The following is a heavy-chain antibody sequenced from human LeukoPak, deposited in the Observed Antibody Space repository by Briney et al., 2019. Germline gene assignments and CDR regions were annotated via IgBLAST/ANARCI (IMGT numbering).Heavy chain of an antibody. J-gene: IGHJ4*02. D-gene: IGHD2-2*01. CDR2: IIPIFGTA. CDR1: GGTFSSYA. CDR3: ARAAVAAAPLPHFDY. Sequence: SVKVSCKASGGTFSSYAISWVRQAPGQGLEWMGGIIPIFGTANYAQKFQGRVTITMDKSATTAYMELSSLRSEDTAVYYCARAAVAAAPLPHFDYWGQGTLVTVSS. V-gene: IGHV1-69*05.